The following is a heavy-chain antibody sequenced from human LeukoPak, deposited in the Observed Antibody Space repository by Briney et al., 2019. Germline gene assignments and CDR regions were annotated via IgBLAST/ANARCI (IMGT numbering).Heavy chain of an antibody. CDR3: ARDRYSSSWYPTHFDY. CDR2: IKQDGSEK. D-gene: IGHD6-13*01. V-gene: IGHV3-7*01. Sequence: GGSLRLSCAASGFTFSSYWMSWVRQAPGKGLEWVANIKQDGSEKYYVDSVKGRFTISRDNAKNSLYLQMNSLRAEDTAVYYCARDRYSSSWYPTHFDYWGQGTLVTVSS. CDR1: GFTFSSYW. J-gene: IGHJ4*02.